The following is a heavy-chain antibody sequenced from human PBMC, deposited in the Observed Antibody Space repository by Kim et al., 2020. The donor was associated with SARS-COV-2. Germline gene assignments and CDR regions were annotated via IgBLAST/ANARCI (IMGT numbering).Heavy chain of an antibody. J-gene: IGHJ5*02. CDR1: GGSISSGGYY. V-gene: IGHV4-31*03. Sequence: SETLSLTCTVSGGSISSGGYYWSWIRQHPGKDLEWIGYIYYSGSTYYNPSLKSRVTISVDTSKNQFPLKMSPVTAADTAVYYCARRGSGSYYNLAGDWFDPWGQGTLVTVSS. CDR3: ARRGSGSYYNLAGDWFDP. CDR2: IYYSGST. D-gene: IGHD3-10*01.